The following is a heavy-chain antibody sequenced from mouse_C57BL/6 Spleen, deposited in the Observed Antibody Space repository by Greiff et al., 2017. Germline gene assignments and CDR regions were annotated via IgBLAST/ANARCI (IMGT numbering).Heavy chain of an antibody. V-gene: IGHV1-53*01. D-gene: IGHD2-1*01. J-gene: IGHJ2*01. CDR1: GYTFTSYW. CDR2: INPSNGGT. Sequence: QVQLQQPGTELVKPGASVKLSCKASGYTFTSYWMHWVKQRPGQGLEWIGNINPSNGGTNYNEQFKSKATLTVDKSSSTAYMQLSSLTSEDSAVYYCARGGNYGYYFDYWGQGTTLTVSS. CDR3: ARGGNYGYYFDY.